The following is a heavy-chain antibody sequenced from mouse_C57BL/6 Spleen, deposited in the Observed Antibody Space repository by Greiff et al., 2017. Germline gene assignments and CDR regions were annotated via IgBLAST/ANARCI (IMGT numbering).Heavy chain of an antibody. CDR3: ARKDGAMDY. CDR1: GFSLTSYG. Sequence: VQLQQSGPGLVQPSQSLSITCTVSGFSLTSYGVHWVRQSPGKGLEWLGVIWSGGSTDYNAAFISRLSISKDNSKSQVVCKRNRLQADDTAIYYCARKDGAMDYWGQGTSVTVSS. J-gene: IGHJ4*01. CDR2: IWSGGST. V-gene: IGHV2-2*01.